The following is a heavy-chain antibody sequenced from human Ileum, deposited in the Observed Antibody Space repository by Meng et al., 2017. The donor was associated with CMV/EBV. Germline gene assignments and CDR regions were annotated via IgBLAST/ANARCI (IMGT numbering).Heavy chain of an antibody. CDR2: ISSSSSTI. V-gene: IGHV3-48*04. D-gene: IGHD4-17*01. Sequence: GGSLRLSCAASGFTFSSYSMNWVRQAPGKGLEWVSYISSSSSTIYYADSVKGRFTISRDNAKNSLYLQMNSLRAEDTAVYYCAKGGWATVTRGMDVWGQGTTVTVSS. J-gene: IGHJ6*02. CDR1: GFTFSSYS. CDR3: AKGGWATVTRGMDV.